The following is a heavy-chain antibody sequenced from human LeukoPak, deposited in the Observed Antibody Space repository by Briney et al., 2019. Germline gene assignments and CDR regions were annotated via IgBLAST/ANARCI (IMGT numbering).Heavy chain of an antibody. J-gene: IGHJ3*02. CDR2: INPSGGST. Sequence: ASVKVSCKASGYTFTSYDINWVRQATGQGLEWMGIINPSGGSTSYAQKFQGRVTMTRDTSTSTVYMELSSLRSEDTAVYYCAREDRDGFDIWGQGTMVTVSS. CDR1: GYTFTSYD. D-gene: IGHD3-22*01. CDR3: AREDRDGFDI. V-gene: IGHV1-46*01.